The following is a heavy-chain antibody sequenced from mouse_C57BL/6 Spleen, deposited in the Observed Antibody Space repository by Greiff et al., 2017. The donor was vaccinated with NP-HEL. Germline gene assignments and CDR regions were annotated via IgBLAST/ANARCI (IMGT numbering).Heavy chain of an antibody. CDR1: GYAFSSSW. Sequence: QVQLQQSGPELVKPGASVKISCKASGYAFSSSWMNWVKQRPGKGLEWIGRIYPGDGDTNYNGKFKGKATLTADKSSSTAYMQLSSLTSEDSAVYFCARSGYDYDGPFAYWGKGTLVTVSA. D-gene: IGHD2-4*01. J-gene: IGHJ3*01. CDR3: ARSGYDYDGPFAY. V-gene: IGHV1-82*01. CDR2: IYPGDGDT.